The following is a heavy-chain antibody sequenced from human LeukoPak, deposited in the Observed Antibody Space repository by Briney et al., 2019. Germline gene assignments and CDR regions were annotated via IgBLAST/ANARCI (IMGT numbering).Heavy chain of an antibody. D-gene: IGHD3-22*01. CDR3: ARVSDSTPDEGS. V-gene: IGHV3-21*01. Sequence: PGGPLRLSCAASGFTFSTYSMNWVRQVPGKGLEWVSSISPSGSHKYYADSVKGRFTISRDNAKNSVSLQMNSLRAEDTAVYYCARVSDSTPDEGSWGQGTLVTVSS. CDR2: ISPSGSHK. CDR1: GFTFSTYS. J-gene: IGHJ5*01.